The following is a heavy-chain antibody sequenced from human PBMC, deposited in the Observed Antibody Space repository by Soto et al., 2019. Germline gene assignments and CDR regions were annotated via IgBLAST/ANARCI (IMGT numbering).Heavy chain of an antibody. CDR2: IIPIFGTA. J-gene: IGHJ3*02. D-gene: IGHD6-13*01. V-gene: IGHV1-69*06. Sequence: GASVKVSCKASGGTFSSYAISRVRQAPGQGLEWMGGIIPIFGTANYAQKFQGRVTITADKSTSTAYMELSSLRSEDTAVYYCARVAAAGTTAFDIWGQGTMVTVSS. CDR3: ARVAAAGTTAFDI. CDR1: GGTFSSYA.